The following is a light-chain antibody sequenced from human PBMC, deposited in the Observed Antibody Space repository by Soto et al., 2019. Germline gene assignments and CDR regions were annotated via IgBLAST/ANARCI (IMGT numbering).Light chain of an antibody. CDR2: SAA. CDR1: QGIGSR. V-gene: IGKV1D-12*01. J-gene: IGKJ4*01. CDR3: QQTNSFPLT. Sequence: DIQMTQSPSSVSASVGDRVTITCRASQGIGSRLGWYQQKPGKAPQLLIYSAASLQSGVPSRFSGSGSGTDFTLTISSLQPEDFATYYCQQTNSFPLTFGGGTKVDIK.